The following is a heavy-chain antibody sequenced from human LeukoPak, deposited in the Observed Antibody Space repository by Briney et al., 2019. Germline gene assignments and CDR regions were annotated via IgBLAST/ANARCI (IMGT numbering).Heavy chain of an antibody. CDR2: ISGTGSST. CDR1: GSTFSDYY. Sequence: GGSLRLSCAASGSTFSDYYMSWIRQAPGKGLEWVSCISGTGSSTYYADSVKGRFTISRDTAKNSLYLQMNSLRAEDTAVYYCSRDHYVTYYYHSSGYSGYWGQGTLVTVSS. J-gene: IGHJ4*02. V-gene: IGHV3-11*04. CDR3: SRDHYVTYYYHSSGYSGY. D-gene: IGHD3-22*01.